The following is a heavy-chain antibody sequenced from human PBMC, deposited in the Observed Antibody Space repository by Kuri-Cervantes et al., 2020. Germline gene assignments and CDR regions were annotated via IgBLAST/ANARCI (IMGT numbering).Heavy chain of an antibody. D-gene: IGHD2-15*01. CDR3: AGVVAASQAKLV. Sequence: GESLKISCAASGFTFSSYSMNWVRQAPGKGLEWVSSISSSSSYIYYADSVKGRFTISRDNAKNSLYLQMNSLRAEDTAVYYCAGVVAASQAKLVWGQGTLVTVSS. CDR2: ISSSSSYI. V-gene: IGHV3-21*04. J-gene: IGHJ4*02. CDR1: GFTFSSYS.